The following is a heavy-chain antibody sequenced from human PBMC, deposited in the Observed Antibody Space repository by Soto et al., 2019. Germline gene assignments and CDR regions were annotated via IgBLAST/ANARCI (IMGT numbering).Heavy chain of an antibody. CDR3: AKGGLVTEGY. CDR2: ISGSGAST. V-gene: IGHV3-23*01. Sequence: EVQLLESGGGLVQPGGSLRLSCAASGFTFSTVAMTWVRQAPGKGLEWVSVISGSGASTYYADSVKGRFTISRDNSKNTVYLQMSSLRAEDTAIYYCAKGGLVTEGYWGQGTLVTVSS. CDR1: GFTFSTVA. D-gene: IGHD3-3*01. J-gene: IGHJ4*02.